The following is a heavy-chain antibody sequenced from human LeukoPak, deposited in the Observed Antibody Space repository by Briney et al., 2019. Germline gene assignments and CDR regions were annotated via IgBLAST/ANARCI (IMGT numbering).Heavy chain of an antibody. CDR3: ARVSPNTVTTLQYFDY. Sequence: PGGSLRLSCAVSGFTFDDYAMHWVRQVPGKGLEWVSGINWNSDSIGYADSVKGRFTISRDNAKNSLYLQMNSLRAEDTAVYYCARVSPNTVTTLQYFDYWGQGTLVTVSS. J-gene: IGHJ4*02. CDR1: GFTFDDYA. CDR2: INWNSDSI. D-gene: IGHD4-17*01. V-gene: IGHV3-9*01.